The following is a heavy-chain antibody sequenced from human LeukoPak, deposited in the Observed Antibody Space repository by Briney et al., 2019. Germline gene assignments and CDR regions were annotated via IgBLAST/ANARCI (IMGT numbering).Heavy chain of an antibody. CDR3: ADIGAGGDY. D-gene: IGHD1-26*01. CDR2: IKTKARSYTT. V-gene: IGHV3-72*01. Sequence: GGSLRLSCAASGFSFSDHYIDWVRQAPGKGLEWVGRIKTKARSYTTEYAQSVRGRFNVSRDNSKNSVDLQMNSLKTEDTDIYYCADIGAGGDYWGQGTLVTVSS. CDR1: GFSFSDHY. J-gene: IGHJ4*02.